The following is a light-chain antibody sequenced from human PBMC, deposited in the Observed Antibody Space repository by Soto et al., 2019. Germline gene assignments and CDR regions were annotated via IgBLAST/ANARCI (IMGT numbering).Light chain of an antibody. CDR1: QSVSSN. J-gene: IGKJ1*01. CDR3: QQYNNWPLWT. Sequence: EIVMTQSPATLSVSPGARAPLSCRASQSVSSNLAWYQQNPGQAPRLLIYGASTRATGIPARFSGSGSGTEFTLTISSLQSEDFAVYYCQQYNNWPLWTFGQGTKVDNK. V-gene: IGKV3-15*01. CDR2: GAS.